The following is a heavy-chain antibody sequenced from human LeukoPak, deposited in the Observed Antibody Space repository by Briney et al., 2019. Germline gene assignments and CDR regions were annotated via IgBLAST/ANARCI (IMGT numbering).Heavy chain of an antibody. CDR2: ISWNSGSI. CDR1: GFTFDDYA. Sequence: PGRSLRLSCAASGFTFDDYAMHWVRQAPGKGLEWVSGISWNSGSIGYADSVKGRFTISRDNAKNTLYLQMNSLRAEDTAVYYCARDHSYGFQDCWGQGTLVTVSS. CDR3: ARDHSYGFQDC. D-gene: IGHD5-18*01. J-gene: IGHJ4*02. V-gene: IGHV3-9*01.